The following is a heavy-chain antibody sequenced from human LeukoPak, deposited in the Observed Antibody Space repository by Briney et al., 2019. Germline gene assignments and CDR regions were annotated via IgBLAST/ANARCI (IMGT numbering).Heavy chain of an antibody. D-gene: IGHD6-13*01. V-gene: IGHV1-69*04. Sequence: GASVKVSCKASGGTFSSYAISWVRQAPGQGLEWMGRIIPILGIANYAQKFQGRVTITADKSTSTAYMELSSLRSEDTAVYYCARDPTGYSSSWHYYYGMDVWGQGTTVTVSS. CDR2: IIPILGIA. CDR1: GGTFSSYA. J-gene: IGHJ6*02. CDR3: ARDPTGYSSSWHYYYGMDV.